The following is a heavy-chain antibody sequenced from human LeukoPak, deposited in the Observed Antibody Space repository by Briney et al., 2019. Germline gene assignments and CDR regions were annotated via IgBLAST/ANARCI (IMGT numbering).Heavy chain of an antibody. J-gene: IGHJ4*02. CDR1: GFTFSSYA. V-gene: IGHV3-23*01. CDR3: ASVSPFDDRGDY. CDR2: ISGSGGGT. Sequence: GGSLRLSCGASGFTFSSYAMSWVRQAPGKGLEWVSAISGSGGGTYYADSVKGRFTISRDNSKNTLYLQMNSLRAEDTAVYYCASVSPFDDRGDYWGQGTLVTVSS. D-gene: IGHD3-10*02.